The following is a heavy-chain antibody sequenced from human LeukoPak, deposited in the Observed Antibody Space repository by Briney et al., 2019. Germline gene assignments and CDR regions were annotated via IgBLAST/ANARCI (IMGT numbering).Heavy chain of an antibody. J-gene: IGHJ4*02. CDR1: GYTFTVYD. Sequence: GASVKVSCKASGYTFTVYDINWVRQAIGQGLEWRGWMNPSTGDTGYAQKFQGRVTMTRNTSVDTAFMELSGMGSEDTAVYYCTRGSLSGSSRDYWGQGTLVTVSS. CDR3: TRGSLSGSSRDY. V-gene: IGHV1-8*01. CDR2: MNPSTGDT. D-gene: IGHD1-26*01.